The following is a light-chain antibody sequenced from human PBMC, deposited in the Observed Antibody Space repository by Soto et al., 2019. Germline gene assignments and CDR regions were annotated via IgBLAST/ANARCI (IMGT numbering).Light chain of an antibody. CDR3: CSCTISSTYA. V-gene: IGLV2-14*01. Sequence: QSVLIQPASVSGSPGQSITISCTGTGSDVGGYNSVPWYQQHPGKAPKLVIYDVNNRPSGVSNRFSGSKSGNTASLTISGLQAEDEADYYCCSCTISSTYAFGTGPKVTVL. CDR2: DVN. CDR1: GSDVGGYNS. J-gene: IGLJ1*01.